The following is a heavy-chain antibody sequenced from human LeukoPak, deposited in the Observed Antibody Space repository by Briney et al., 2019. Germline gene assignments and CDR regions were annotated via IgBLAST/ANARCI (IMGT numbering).Heavy chain of an antibody. V-gene: IGHV4-39*01. Sequence: GSLRLSCAASGFTFSNYEMNWVRQPPGKGLEWIGSIYYSGSTYYNPSLKSRVTISVDTSKNQFSLKLSSVTAADTAVYYCARIPGYSSSWYGSSFDYWGQGTLVTVSS. CDR2: IYYSGST. CDR1: GFTFSNYE. D-gene: IGHD6-13*01. CDR3: ARIPGYSSSWYGSSFDY. J-gene: IGHJ4*02.